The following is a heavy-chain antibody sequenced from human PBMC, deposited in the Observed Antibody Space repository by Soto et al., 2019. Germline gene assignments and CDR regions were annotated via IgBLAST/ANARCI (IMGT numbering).Heavy chain of an antibody. CDR2: ISYDGSSQ. CDR3: AKAHGYSSGWRADS. D-gene: IGHD6-19*01. Sequence: QVHLVESGGGVVQPGRTLRLSCAASGFTFGSYGMHWVRQAPGKGLEWVAGISYDGSSQYYADSVKGRFTISRDNSKNTVYLQMTTLRREDAAVYYCAKAHGYSSGWRADSWGQGTRVTVSA. CDR1: GFTFGSYG. J-gene: IGHJ4*02. V-gene: IGHV3-30*18.